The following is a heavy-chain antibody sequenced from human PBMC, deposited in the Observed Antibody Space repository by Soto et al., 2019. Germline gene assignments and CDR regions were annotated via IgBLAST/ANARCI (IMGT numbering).Heavy chain of an antibody. D-gene: IGHD4-17*01. CDR2: TTSSGDSI. CDR3: ARLPKGSTVTS. Sequence: EVQLLESGGGLVHPGGSLRLSCVASGFGFSDYSMHWVRQAPGKGLEWVSYTTSSGDSIYYADSIKGRFTVSRDNAKNSLFLQMNSLREEDTAVYYCARLPKGSTVTSWGQGTLVTVSS. J-gene: IGHJ4*02. CDR1: GFGFSDYS. V-gene: IGHV3-48*02.